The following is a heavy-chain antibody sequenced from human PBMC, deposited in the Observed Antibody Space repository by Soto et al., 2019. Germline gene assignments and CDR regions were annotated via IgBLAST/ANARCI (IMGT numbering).Heavy chain of an antibody. J-gene: IGHJ4*02. CDR2: IYHRGST. V-gene: IGHV4-4*02. CDR3: ARRWGEGRVDY. Sequence: QVQLQESGPGLVKPSGTLSLTCAVSGGSISSSNWWSWVRQPPGKGLEWIGEIYHRGSTNYNPSLKSRVTISGDKSRNQFSLKLGSVTAADTAVYDCARRWGEGRVDYWGQGTLVTVSS. CDR1: GGSISSSNW. D-gene: IGHD3-10*01.